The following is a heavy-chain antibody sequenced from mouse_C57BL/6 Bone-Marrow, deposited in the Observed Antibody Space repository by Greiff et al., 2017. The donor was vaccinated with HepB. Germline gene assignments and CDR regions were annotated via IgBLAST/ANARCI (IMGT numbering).Heavy chain of an antibody. D-gene: IGHD1-1*01. CDR3: TLITTVVSYFDY. CDR2: IDPEDGDT. CDR1: GFNIKDYY. V-gene: IGHV14-1*01. J-gene: IGHJ2*01. Sequence: EVQLQQSGAELVRPGASVKLSCTASGFNIKDYYMHWVKQRPEQGLEWIGRIDPEDGDTEYAPKFQGKATMTADTSSNTAYLQLSSLTSEDTAVYYCTLITTVVSYFDYWGQGTTLTVSS.